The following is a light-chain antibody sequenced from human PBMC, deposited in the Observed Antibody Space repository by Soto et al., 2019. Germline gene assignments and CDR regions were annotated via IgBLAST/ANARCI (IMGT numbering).Light chain of an antibody. V-gene: IGLV2-14*03. Sequence: QSVLTQPASVSGSPGQSITISCTGTSXYIGRYDFVSWYQQHPGKAPKLIIYAVSNRPSGVSSRFSGSKSGDTASLTISGLQAEDEADYYCSSYLTTNSRVLGTGTKVTVL. CDR1: SXYIGRYDF. CDR2: AVS. J-gene: IGLJ1*01. CDR3: SSYLTTNSRV.